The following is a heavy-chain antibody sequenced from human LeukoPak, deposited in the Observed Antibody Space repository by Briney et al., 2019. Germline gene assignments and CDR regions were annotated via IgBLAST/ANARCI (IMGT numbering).Heavy chain of an antibody. CDR3: ARVRAAAGFYYGMDV. J-gene: IGHJ6*02. V-gene: IGHV3-21*01. D-gene: IGHD6-13*01. CDR2: ISSSSSYI. CDR1: GFIFGSYS. Sequence: KAGGSLRLSCAASGFIFGSYSINWVRQAPGKGLEWFSSISSSSSYIFYADSVKGRFTISRDNAKNSLYLQMNSLRAEDTALYYCARVRAAAGFYYGMDVWGQGTTVTVSS.